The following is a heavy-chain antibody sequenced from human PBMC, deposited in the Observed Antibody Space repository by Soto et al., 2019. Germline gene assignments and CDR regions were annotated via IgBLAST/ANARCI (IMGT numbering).Heavy chain of an antibody. Sequence: GASVKVSCKASGYTFTSYAMHWVRQAPGQRLEWMGWINAGNGNTKYSQKFQGRVTITRDTSASTAYMELSSLRSEDTAVYYCARDRKVIGGYDWNGFDYWGQGTPGHRLL. CDR2: INAGNGNT. CDR3: ARDRKVIGGYDWNGFDY. D-gene: IGHD5-12*01. J-gene: IGHJ4*02. V-gene: IGHV1-3*01. CDR1: GYTFTSYA.